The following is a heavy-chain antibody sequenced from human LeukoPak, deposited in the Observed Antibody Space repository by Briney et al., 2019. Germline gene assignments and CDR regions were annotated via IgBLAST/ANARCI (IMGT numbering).Heavy chain of an antibody. V-gene: IGHV1-69*06. CDR3: ARVLRGGHGSDY. J-gene: IGHJ4*02. CDR1: GGTFSSYA. Sequence: GASVKVSCKASGGTFSSYAISWVRQAPGQGLEWMGGIIPIFGTANYAQKFQGRVTITADKSTSTAYMELSSLRSEDTAVYYCARVLRGGHGSDYWGQGTLVTVSS. CDR2: IIPIFGTA. D-gene: IGHD3-10*01.